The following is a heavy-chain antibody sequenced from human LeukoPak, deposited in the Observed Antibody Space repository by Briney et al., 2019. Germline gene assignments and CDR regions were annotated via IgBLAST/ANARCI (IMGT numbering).Heavy chain of an antibody. D-gene: IGHD6-19*01. Sequence: GGSLRLSCAASGFTFSSYSMNWVRQAPGKGLEWVSSISSSSSYIYYADSVKGRFTISRDNAKNSLYLQMNSLRAEDTAVYYCARGPPVAEDAFDIWGQGTMVTVSS. CDR2: ISSSSSYI. J-gene: IGHJ3*02. CDR3: ARGPPVAEDAFDI. CDR1: GFTFSSYS. V-gene: IGHV3-21*01.